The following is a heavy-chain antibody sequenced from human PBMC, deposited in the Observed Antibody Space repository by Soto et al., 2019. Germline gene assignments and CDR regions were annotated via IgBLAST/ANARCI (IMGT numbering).Heavy chain of an antibody. J-gene: IGHJ3*02. CDR2: ISGSGSDT. V-gene: IGHV3-23*01. CDR3: AHPRGYGAFDAYDI. CDR1: RFSHGTYP. D-gene: IGHD1-26*01. Sequence: GRSLRFSCVPSRFSHGTYPTIWLSQAPGKGLEWVSAISGSGSDTYHADSVKGRFTICRDNSISTLFLQMNSLRTEDTAVYYCAHPRGYGAFDAYDIWGQGALVTVSS.